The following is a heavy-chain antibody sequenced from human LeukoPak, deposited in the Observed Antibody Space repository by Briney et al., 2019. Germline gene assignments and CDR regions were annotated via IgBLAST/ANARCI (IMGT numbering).Heavy chain of an antibody. CDR3: VSFYETN. V-gene: IGHV3-74*01. D-gene: IGHD2-2*01. Sequence: GGSLGLSCAASGNYWMHWVRQAPGKGLVWVSHVNSDGSWTSHADSVKGRFTISKDNAKNTVYLQMNNLRTEDTAVYYCVSFYETNWGRGTLVTVSS. J-gene: IGHJ4*02. CDR2: VNSDGSWT. CDR1: GNYW.